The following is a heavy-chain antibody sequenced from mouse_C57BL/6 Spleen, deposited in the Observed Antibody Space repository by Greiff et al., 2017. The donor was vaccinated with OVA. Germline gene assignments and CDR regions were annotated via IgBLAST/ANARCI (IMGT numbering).Heavy chain of an antibody. Sequence: EVKLMESGPELVKPGASVKIPCKASGYTFTDYNMAWVQQSHGKSLEWIGDINPNNGGTIYNQKFKGKATLTVDKSSSTAYMELRRLTSEDTAVDYCARKGITAGVANFGYWGQGTTLT. CDR1: GYTFTDYN. V-gene: IGHV1-18*01. CDR3: ARKGITAGVANFGY. D-gene: IGHD1-1*01. J-gene: IGHJ2*01. CDR2: INPNNGGT.